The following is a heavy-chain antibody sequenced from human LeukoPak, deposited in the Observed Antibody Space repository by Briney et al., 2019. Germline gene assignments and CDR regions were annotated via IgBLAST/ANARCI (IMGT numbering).Heavy chain of an antibody. V-gene: IGHV4-34*01. D-gene: IGHD6-6*01. CDR2: INHSGST. CDR1: GGSFSGYY. CDR3: ARGGRLEARLPIDY. J-gene: IGHJ4*02. Sequence: PSETLCLTCAVYGGSFSGYYWSWIRQPPGKGLEWIGEINHSGSTNYNPSLKSRVTISVDTSKNQFSLKLSSVTAADTAVYYCARGGRLEARLPIDYWGQGTLVTVSS.